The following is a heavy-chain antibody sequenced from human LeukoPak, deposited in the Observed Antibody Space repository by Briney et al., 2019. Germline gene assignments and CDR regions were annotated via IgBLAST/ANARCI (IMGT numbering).Heavy chain of an antibody. V-gene: IGHV1-69*04. CDR2: IIPILGIA. J-gene: IGHJ6*02. CDR3: AANYYDSSGYYPPYYYGMDV. CDR1: GYTFTSYD. Sequence: SVKVSCKASGYTFTSYDINWVRQAPGQGLEWMGRIIPILGIANYAQKFQGRVTITADKSTSTAYMELSSLRSEDTAVYYCAANYYDSSGYYPPYYYGMDVWGQGTTVTVSS. D-gene: IGHD3-22*01.